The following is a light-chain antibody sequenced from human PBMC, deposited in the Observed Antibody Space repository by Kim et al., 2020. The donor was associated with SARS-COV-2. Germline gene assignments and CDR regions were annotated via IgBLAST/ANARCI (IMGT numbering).Light chain of an antibody. CDR2: GAS. J-gene: IGKJ5*01. Sequence: EIVMTQSPATLSVSPGERATLSCTASQSVNSNLAWYQQKPGQAPTLLIYGASSRATGTPARFSGSGSGTEFTLTISSLQAEDFALYYCKQYSNWPPITFGQGTRLEIK. CDR1: QSVNSN. CDR3: KQYSNWPPIT. V-gene: IGKV3-15*01.